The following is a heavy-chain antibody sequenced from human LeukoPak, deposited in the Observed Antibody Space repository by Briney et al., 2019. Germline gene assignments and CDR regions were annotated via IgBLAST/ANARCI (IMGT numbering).Heavy chain of an antibody. Sequence: GASVKVSCKASGYTFTSYGISWVRQAPGQGLEWMGWINPNSGGTNYAQKFQGRVTMTRDTSISTAYMELSRLRSDDTAVYYCARDLVGATGHYYFDYWGQGTLVTVSS. CDR3: ARDLVGATGHYYFDY. CDR2: INPNSGGT. D-gene: IGHD1-26*01. V-gene: IGHV1-2*02. J-gene: IGHJ4*02. CDR1: GYTFTSYG.